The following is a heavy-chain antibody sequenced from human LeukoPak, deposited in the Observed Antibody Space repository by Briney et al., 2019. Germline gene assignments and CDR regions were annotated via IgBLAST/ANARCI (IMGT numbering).Heavy chain of an antibody. CDR3: ARGPRLGYCSGGSCYSPYYFDY. D-gene: IGHD2-15*01. V-gene: IGHV1-8*01. J-gene: IGHJ4*02. Sequence: ASVKVSCKASGYTFTSYDINWVRQATGQGLEWMGWMNPNSGNTGYAQKFQGRVTMTRNTSISTAYMELSSLRSEDTAVYYCARGPRLGYCSGGSCYSPYYFDYWGQGTLVTVSS. CDR2: MNPNSGNT. CDR1: GYTFTSYD.